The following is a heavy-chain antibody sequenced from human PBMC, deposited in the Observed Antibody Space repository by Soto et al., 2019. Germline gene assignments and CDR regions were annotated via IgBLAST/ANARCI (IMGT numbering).Heavy chain of an antibody. D-gene: IGHD3-10*01. Sequence: SETLSLTCTVSGGSISSGDYYWSWIRQPPGKGLEWIGYIYYSGSTYYNPSLKSRVTISVDTSKNQFSLKLSSVTAADTAVYYCARTIWGGYYGMDVWGQGTTVTVSS. CDR3: ARTIWGGYYGMDV. J-gene: IGHJ6*02. CDR1: GGSISSGDYY. CDR2: IYYSGST. V-gene: IGHV4-30-4*01.